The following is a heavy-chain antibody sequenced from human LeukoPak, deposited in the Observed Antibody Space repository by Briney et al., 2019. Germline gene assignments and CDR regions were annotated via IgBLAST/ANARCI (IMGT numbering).Heavy chain of an antibody. CDR3: AKESTMRAANWFDY. Sequence: PGGSLRLSCAASGSAFNSYGMQWVRQGPGERLEWVAVISYDGRVQYYADSVKGRFTISRDNSKNTLYLQMNSLSSEDTAMYYCAKESTMRAANWFDYWGQGTLVTVST. D-gene: IGHD3-22*01. V-gene: IGHV3-30*18. CDR2: ISYDGRVQ. CDR1: GSAFNSYG. J-gene: IGHJ4*02.